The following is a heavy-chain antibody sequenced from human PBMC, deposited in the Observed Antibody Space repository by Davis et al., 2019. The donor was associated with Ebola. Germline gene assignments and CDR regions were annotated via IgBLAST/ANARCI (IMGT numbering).Heavy chain of an antibody. V-gene: IGHV3-21*01. J-gene: IGHJ4*02. CDR1: GFTFSSYV. CDR2: ISSSSSYI. D-gene: IGHD3-10*01. Sequence: GESLKISCAASGFTFSSYVMGWVRQAPGKGLEWVSSISSSSSYIYYADSVKGRFTISRDNAKNSLYLQMNSLRAEDTAVYYCARESYYYGSGSYSSYFDYWGQGTLVTVSS. CDR3: ARESYYYGSGSYSSYFDY.